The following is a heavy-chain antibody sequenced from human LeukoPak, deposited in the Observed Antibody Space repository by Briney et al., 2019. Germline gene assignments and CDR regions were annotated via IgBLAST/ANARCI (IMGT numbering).Heavy chain of an antibody. Sequence: SETLSLTCTVSGGSISSYYVSWIRQPPGKGLEWIGYISYTGSTDYNPSLKSRVTISVDTSKNQFSLKLSSVTAADTAVYYCARVKVYCSGGSCYLPLDYWGQGTLVTVSS. D-gene: IGHD2-15*01. CDR1: GGSISSYY. CDR3: ARVKVYCSGGSCYLPLDY. V-gene: IGHV4-59*01. CDR2: ISYTGST. J-gene: IGHJ4*02.